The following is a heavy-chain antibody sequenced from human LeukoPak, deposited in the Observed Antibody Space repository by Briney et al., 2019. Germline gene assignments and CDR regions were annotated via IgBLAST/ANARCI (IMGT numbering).Heavy chain of an antibody. CDR1: GFTFSSYA. CDR2: ISSAGSA. CDR3: AKGYSSVWYYFDP. J-gene: IGHJ4*02. Sequence: GGSLRLSCGASGFTFSSYAMTWVRQAPGKGLEWVSAISSAGSANYADSVKGRLTISRDNSKSTLDLQMNSLRAEDTAVYSCAKGYSSVWYYFDPWGQGTLVTVSS. D-gene: IGHD6-13*01. V-gene: IGHV3-23*01.